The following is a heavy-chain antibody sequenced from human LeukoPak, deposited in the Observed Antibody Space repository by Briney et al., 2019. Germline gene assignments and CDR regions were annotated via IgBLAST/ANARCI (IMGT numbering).Heavy chain of an antibody. CDR3: ARVRLYSSGWYSDY. V-gene: IGHV1-18*01. J-gene: IGHJ4*02. CDR2: IATYNGNA. CDR1: GDTFTNYG. D-gene: IGHD6-19*01. Sequence: ASVKVSCKASGDTFTNYGITWVRQAPGQGLEWMGWIATYNGNANFAQKFQGRVSMTTDTSTNTAYMELRSLRSDDTAVYFCARVRLYSSGWYSDYWGQGALVTVSS.